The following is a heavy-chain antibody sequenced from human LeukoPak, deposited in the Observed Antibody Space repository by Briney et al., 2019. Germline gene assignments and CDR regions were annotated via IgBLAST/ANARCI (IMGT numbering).Heavy chain of an antibody. CDR3: ARESFYGDSD. CDR2: IYTSGST. V-gene: IGHV4-61*02. J-gene: IGHJ4*02. D-gene: IGHD4-17*01. Sequence: PSETLSLTCTVSGGSISSSSYYWAWIRQPAGKGLEWIGRIYTSGSTNYNPSLKSRVTISVDTSKNQFSLKLSSVTAADTAVYCCARESFYGDSDWGQGTLVTVSS. CDR1: GGSISSSSYY.